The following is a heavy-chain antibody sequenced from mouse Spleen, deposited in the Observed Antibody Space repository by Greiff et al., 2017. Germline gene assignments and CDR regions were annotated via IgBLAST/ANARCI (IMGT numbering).Heavy chain of an antibody. CDR1: GYAFTNYL. D-gene: IGHD1-1*01. CDR2: INPGSGGT. J-gene: IGHJ3*01. CDR3: ARDYGSSSFAY. V-gene: IGHV1-54*01. Sequence: QVQLQQSGAELVRPGTSVKVSCKASGYAFTNYLIEWVKQRPGQGLEWIGVINPGSGGTNYNEKFKGKATLTADTSSSTAYMQLSSLTSEDSAVYYCARDYGSSSFAYWGQGTLVTVSA.